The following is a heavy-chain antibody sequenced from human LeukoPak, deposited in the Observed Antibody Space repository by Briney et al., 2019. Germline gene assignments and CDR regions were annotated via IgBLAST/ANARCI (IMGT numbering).Heavy chain of an antibody. CDR2: ISYDGSNK. V-gene: IGHV3-30-3*01. CDR3: ARVSGVTPRY. CDR1: GFTFSSYA. J-gene: IGHJ4*02. D-gene: IGHD4-23*01. Sequence: GGSLRLSCAASGFTFSSYAMHWVRQAPGKGLEWVAVISYDGSNKYYADSVKGRFTISRDNSKNTLYLQMNSLRAEDTAVYYCARVSGVTPRYWGQGTLVTVSS.